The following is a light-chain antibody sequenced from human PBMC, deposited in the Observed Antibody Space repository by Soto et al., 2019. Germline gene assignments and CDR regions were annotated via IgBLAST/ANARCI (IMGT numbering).Light chain of an antibody. CDR3: QQYDTWPRT. Sequence: EIVLTQSPGTLSLSPGERATLSCRSSQSVSSSYLAWYQQKPGQAPRLLIYDASNRATGIPARFTASGSGTEFTLTISSLQSDDFGVYYCQQYDTWPRTFGQGTKVDIK. J-gene: IGKJ1*01. CDR1: QSVSSSY. CDR2: DAS. V-gene: IGKV3-20*01.